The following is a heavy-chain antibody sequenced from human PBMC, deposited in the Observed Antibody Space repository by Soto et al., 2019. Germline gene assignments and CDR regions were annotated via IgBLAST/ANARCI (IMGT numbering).Heavy chain of an antibody. D-gene: IGHD2-15*01. CDR1: GYTFTSYY. CDR2: INPSGGST. Sequence: QVQLVQSGAEVKKPGASVKVSCKASGYTFTSYYMHWVRQAPGQGLEWMGIINPSGGSTSYAQKFQGRVTMTRDTSTSTVYMELSSLRSEDTAVYYCARQYGSGGSCYTLDYWGQGTLVTVSS. J-gene: IGHJ4*02. CDR3: ARQYGSGGSCYTLDY. V-gene: IGHV1-46*01.